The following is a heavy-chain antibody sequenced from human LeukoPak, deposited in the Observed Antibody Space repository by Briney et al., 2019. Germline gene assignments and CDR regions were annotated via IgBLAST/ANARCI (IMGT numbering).Heavy chain of an antibody. Sequence: TEGSLRLSCAAPGFTFSSYGMHWVRQAPGKGLEWVAVVWYDGSNKYYADSVKGRFTISRGNSKNTLYLQMNSLRAEDTAVYYCAKDRCSSTSCAFDYWGQGTLVTVSS. D-gene: IGHD2-2*01. CDR3: AKDRCSSTSCAFDY. CDR2: VWYDGSNK. CDR1: GFTFSSYG. J-gene: IGHJ4*02. V-gene: IGHV3-33*06.